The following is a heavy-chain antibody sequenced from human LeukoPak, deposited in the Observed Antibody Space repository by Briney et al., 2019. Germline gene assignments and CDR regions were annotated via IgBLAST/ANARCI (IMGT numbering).Heavy chain of an antibody. V-gene: IGHV4-59*08. CDR1: GGSISTYY. Sequence: SETLSLTCSVSGGSISTYYWSWIRQPPGKGLEWIGYIYYTGTTDYNPSLKSRVTISLDTSKDQFSLNLNSVTAADTAVYYCARSLSSTGYYYYGMDVWGPGTTVTVSS. J-gene: IGHJ6*02. CDR3: ARSLSSTGYYYYGMDV. CDR2: IYYTGTT. D-gene: IGHD6-13*01.